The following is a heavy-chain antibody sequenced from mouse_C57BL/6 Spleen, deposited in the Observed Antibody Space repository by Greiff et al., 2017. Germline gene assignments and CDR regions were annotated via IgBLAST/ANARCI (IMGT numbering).Heavy chain of an antibody. CDR1: GYTFTSYW. Sequence: QVQLQQSGAELVKPGASVKMSCKASGYTFTSYWITWVKQRPGQGLEWIGEIYPGSGSTNYNEKFKSKATLTVDTSSSTAYVQLSSLTSEDSAVYYCARNYGRPPRWYFEVWGTGTTVTVSS. CDR3: ARNYGRPPRWYFEV. CDR2: IYPGSGST. D-gene: IGHD1-1*01. J-gene: IGHJ1*03. V-gene: IGHV1-55*01.